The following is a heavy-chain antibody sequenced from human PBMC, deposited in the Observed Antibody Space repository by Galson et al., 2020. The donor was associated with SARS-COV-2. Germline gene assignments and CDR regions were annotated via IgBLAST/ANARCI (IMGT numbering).Heavy chain of an antibody. Sequence: GESLKISCAASGFTFSSYGMHWVRQAPGKGLEWVAVIWYDGSNKYYADSVKGRFTISRDNSKNTLYLQMNSLRAEDTAVYYCSREGDYDNLTGYHVEYWGQGTLVTVSS. J-gene: IGHJ4*02. CDR1: GFTFSSYG. D-gene: IGHD3-9*01. V-gene: IGHV3-33*01. CDR3: SREGDYDNLTGYHVEY. CDR2: IWYDGSNK.